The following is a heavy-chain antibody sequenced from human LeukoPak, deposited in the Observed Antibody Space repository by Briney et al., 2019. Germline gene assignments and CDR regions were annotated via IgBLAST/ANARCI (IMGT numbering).Heavy chain of an antibody. CDR2: MNPNSGNT. CDR1: GYTFISYD. V-gene: IGHV1-8*01. CDR3: TRNTWDDAFDI. Sequence: ASVKVSCKASGYTFISYDINWVRQATGQGLEWMGWMNPNSGNTGYAQKFQGRVTMTRNTSISTAYMELSSLRSEDTAVYYCTRNTWDDAFDIWGQGTMVTVSS. D-gene: IGHD1-26*01. J-gene: IGHJ3*02.